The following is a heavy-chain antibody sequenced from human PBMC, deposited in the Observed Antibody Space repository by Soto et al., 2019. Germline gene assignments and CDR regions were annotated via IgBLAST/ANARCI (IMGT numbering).Heavy chain of an antibody. D-gene: IGHD5-12*01. CDR2: ISYDGSNK. Sequence: GGSLRLSCAASGFTFSSYAMHWVRQAPGKGLEWVAVISYDGSNKYYADSVKGRFTISRDNSKNTLYLQMNSLRAEDTAVYYCARDGFYDQRDEYYYYYGMHVWGQGTTVTVSS. V-gene: IGHV3-30-3*01. CDR1: GFTFSSYA. J-gene: IGHJ6*02. CDR3: ARDGFYDQRDEYYYYYGMHV.